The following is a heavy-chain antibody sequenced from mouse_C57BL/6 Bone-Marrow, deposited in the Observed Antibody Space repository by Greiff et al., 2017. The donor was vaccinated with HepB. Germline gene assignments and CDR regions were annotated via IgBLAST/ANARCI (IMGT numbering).Heavy chain of an antibody. CDR3: TTGSSYGYYYAMDY. CDR2: IDPENGDT. V-gene: IGHV14-4*01. Sequence: VQLQQSGAELVRPGASVKLSCTASGFNIKDDYMHWVKQRPEQGLEWIGWIDPENGDTEYASKFQGKATITAETTSNTAYLQLSSLTSEDTAVYYCTTGSSYGYYYAMDYWGQGTSVTVSS. J-gene: IGHJ4*01. D-gene: IGHD1-1*01. CDR1: GFNIKDDY.